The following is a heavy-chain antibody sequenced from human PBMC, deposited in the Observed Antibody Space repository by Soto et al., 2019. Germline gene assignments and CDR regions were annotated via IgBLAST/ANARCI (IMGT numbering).Heavy chain of an antibody. Sequence: SETLSLTCAVSGGSISSGGYSWSWIRQPPGKGLEWIGYIYYSGSTNYNPSLKSRVTISVDTSKNQFSLKLSSVTAADTAVYYCARLGGGTDVVWGYYYYGMDVWGQGTTVTVSS. V-gene: IGHV4-61*08. J-gene: IGHJ6*02. D-gene: IGHD3-16*01. CDR2: IYYSGST. CDR1: GGSISSGGYS. CDR3: ARLGGGTDVVWGYYYYGMDV.